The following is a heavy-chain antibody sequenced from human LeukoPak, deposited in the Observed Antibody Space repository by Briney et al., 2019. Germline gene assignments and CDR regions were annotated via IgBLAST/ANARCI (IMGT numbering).Heavy chain of an antibody. CDR1: GFTFDDYA. J-gene: IGHJ3*02. Sequence: GGSLRLSCAASGFTFDDYAMHWVRQAPGKGLEWVSGISWNSGSIGYADSVKGRFTISRDNAKNSLYLQMNSLRAEDTALYYCAKSEQQLVLNAFDIWGQGTMVTVSS. CDR3: AKSEQQLVLNAFDI. V-gene: IGHV3-9*01. CDR2: ISWNSGSI. D-gene: IGHD6-13*01.